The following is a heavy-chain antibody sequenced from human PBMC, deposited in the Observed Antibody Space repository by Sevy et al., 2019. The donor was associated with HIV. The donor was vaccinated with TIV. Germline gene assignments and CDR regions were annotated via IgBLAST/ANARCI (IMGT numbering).Heavy chain of an antibody. CDR1: GITFSSYT. J-gene: IGHJ5*02. Sequence: GGSLRLSCAASGITFSSYTMNWVRQAPGKGLEWVASISGRRNYIYYAGSVKGRFTVSRDNDKNSLYLQMNSLRVEDTAVYYCARVATTDYYDSSGYAGAWKWFDPWGQGIQVTVSS. CDR3: ARVATTDYYDSSGYAGAWKWFDP. D-gene: IGHD3-22*01. CDR2: ISGRRNYI. V-gene: IGHV3-21*06.